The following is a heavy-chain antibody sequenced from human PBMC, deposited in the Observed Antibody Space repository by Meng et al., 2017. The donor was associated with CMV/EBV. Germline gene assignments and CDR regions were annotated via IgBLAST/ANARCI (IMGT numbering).Heavy chain of an antibody. CDR2: IYSGGST. Sequence: GESLKISCAASGFTVSSNYMSWVRQAPGKGLEWVSVIYSGGSTYYADSVKGRFTISRDNSKNTLYLQMNSLRAEDTAVYYCAKDRRYYDSSGYFDYWGQGTLVTVSS. V-gene: IGHV3-53*05. CDR3: AKDRRYYDSSGYFDY. D-gene: IGHD3-22*01. J-gene: IGHJ4*02. CDR1: GFTVSSNY.